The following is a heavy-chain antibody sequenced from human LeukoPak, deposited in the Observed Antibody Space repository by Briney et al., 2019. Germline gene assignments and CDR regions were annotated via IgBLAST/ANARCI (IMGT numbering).Heavy chain of an antibody. D-gene: IGHD5-18*01. CDR1: GFTFSSYG. V-gene: IGHV3-30*18. Sequence: GRSLRLSCAASGFTFSSYGMHWVRQAPGKGLEWVAVISYDGSNKYYADSVKGRFTISRDNSKNTLYLQMNSLRAEDTAVYYCAKDHSYGRTGDFDYWGQGTLVTVSS. CDR2: ISYDGSNK. CDR3: AKDHSYGRTGDFDY. J-gene: IGHJ4*02.